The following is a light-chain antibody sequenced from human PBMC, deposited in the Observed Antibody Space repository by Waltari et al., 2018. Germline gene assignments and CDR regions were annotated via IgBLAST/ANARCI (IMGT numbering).Light chain of an antibody. CDR1: SSDVGSYQL. CDR2: EIR. V-gene: IGLV2-23*02. CDR3: CSYAGDSAFV. J-gene: IGLJ1*01. Sequence: QSALTQPASVSGSPGQSITTPCPGPSSDVGSYQLVSWYQQHPGKAPKLMIYEIRKRPSGVSDRFSGSKSGNTASLTISGLQAEDESDYYCCSYAGDSAFVFGTGTKVTVL.